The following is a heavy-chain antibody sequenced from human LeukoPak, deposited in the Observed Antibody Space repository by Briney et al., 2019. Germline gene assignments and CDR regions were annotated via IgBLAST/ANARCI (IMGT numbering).Heavy chain of an antibody. CDR1: GYTFSSYA. CDR3: ARPSQDTAMVGDAFDI. D-gene: IGHD5-18*01. V-gene: IGHV1-69*13. CDR2: IIPIFGTA. Sequence: GASVKVSCKASGYTFSSYAISWVRQAPGQGLEWMGGIIPIFGTANYAQKFQGRVTITADESTSTAYMELSSLRSEDTAVYYCARPSQDTAMVGDAFDIWGQGTMVTVSS. J-gene: IGHJ3*02.